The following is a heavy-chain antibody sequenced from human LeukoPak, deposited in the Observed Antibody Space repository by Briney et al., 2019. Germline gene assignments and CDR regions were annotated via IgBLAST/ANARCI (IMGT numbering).Heavy chain of an antibody. CDR3: ARGVTMVRGVMNAFDI. J-gene: IGHJ3*02. CDR2: IWYDGSNK. D-gene: IGHD3-10*01. V-gene: IGHV3-33*01. CDR1: GFTFSSYG. Sequence: GSLRPSCAASGFTFSSYGMHLVRQAPGKGVEWVAVIWYDGSNKYYADSVKGRFTISRDNSKNTLYLQMNSLRAEDTAVYYCARGVTMVRGVMNAFDIWGQGTMVTVSS.